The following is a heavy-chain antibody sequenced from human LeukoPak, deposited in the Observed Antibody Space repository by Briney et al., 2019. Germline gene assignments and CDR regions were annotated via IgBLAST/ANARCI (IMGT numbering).Heavy chain of an antibody. Sequence: GGSLRLSCAVSGFSFSSYAMTWVRQAPGKGLEWVSGISGSGGNTYYADSVKGRFTISRDSSKNTLSLQMNSLRADDTAVYYCAKYSGSGSPYFDYWGQGTLVTVSS. CDR2: ISGSGGNT. CDR3: AKYSGSGSPYFDY. J-gene: IGHJ4*02. D-gene: IGHD3-10*01. CDR1: GFSFSSYA. V-gene: IGHV3-23*01.